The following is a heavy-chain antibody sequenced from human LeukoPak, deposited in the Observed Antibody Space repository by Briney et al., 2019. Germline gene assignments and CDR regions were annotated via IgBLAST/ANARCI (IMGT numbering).Heavy chain of an antibody. J-gene: IGHJ4*02. D-gene: IGHD2/OR15-2a*01. CDR1: GSYW. CDR3: VSFYETY. V-gene: IGHV3-74*01. Sequence: GGSLRLSCAASGSYWMHWVRQAPGKGLVWVSHINSDGSWTSYADSAKGRFTISKDNAKNTVYLQMNNLRAEDTAVYYCVSFYETYWGRGTLVTVSS. CDR2: INSDGSWT.